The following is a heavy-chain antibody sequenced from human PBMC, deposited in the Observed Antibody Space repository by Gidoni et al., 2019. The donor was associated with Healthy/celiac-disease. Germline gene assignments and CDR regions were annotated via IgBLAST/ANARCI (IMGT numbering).Heavy chain of an antibody. J-gene: IGHJ4*02. CDR2: IRGSGGST. D-gene: IGHD1-1*01. CDR3: AKDFEGHWTRGVFDY. CDR1: GFPFSSDA. V-gene: IGHV3-23*01. Sequence: EVQLLESGGGLVQPGGSLRLSCAASGFPFSSDAMRWVRQAPGKGLEWVSAIRGSGGSTYYADSVKGRFTISRDNSKNTLYLQMNSLRAEDTALYYCAKDFEGHWTRGVFDYWGQGTLVTVSS.